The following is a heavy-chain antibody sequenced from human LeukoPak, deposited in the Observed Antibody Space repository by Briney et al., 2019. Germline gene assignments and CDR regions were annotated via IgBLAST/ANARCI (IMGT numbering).Heavy chain of an antibody. J-gene: IGHJ5*02. Sequence: SETLSLTCTVSGGSISSYYWSWIRHPPGKGRGWIGYIYYSGSTNYNPSLKSRVTISVDTSKNQFSLKLSSVTAADTAVYYCARLAKTGTTNWFDPWGQGTLVTVSS. V-gene: IGHV4-59*01. CDR2: IYYSGST. D-gene: IGHD1-1*01. CDR1: GGSISSYY. CDR3: ARLAKTGTTNWFDP.